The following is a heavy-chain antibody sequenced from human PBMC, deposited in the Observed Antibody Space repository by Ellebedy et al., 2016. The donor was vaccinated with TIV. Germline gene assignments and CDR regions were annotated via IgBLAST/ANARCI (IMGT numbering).Heavy chain of an antibody. CDR1: GYTFTSYG. J-gene: IGHJ5*02. D-gene: IGHD2-15*01. V-gene: IGHV1-18*01. Sequence: AASVKVSCKASGYTFTSYGFAWVRQAPGQGLEWMGWISTYNGNTNYAQKFQGRVTMTIDTSTTTAYMELRSLRPDDTAVYYCARTIIGGISDSGFDPWGQGTLVTVSS. CDR2: ISTYNGNT. CDR3: ARTIIGGISDSGFDP.